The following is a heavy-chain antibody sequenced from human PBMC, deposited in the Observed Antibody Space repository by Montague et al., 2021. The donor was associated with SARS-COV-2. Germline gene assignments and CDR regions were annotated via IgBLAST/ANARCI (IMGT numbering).Heavy chain of an antibody. Sequence: SDTLSLTSAVYGVSFSDHFWCWIRQPPGKGLEWIGEINHSGRTTXSPSLRFRVSMSIDTSKNQFSLHLRSQTAADAAVYYCARVNYGEVDYWGPGTLVTVSS. V-gene: IGHV4-34*01. CDR1: GVSFSDHF. CDR2: INHSGRT. D-gene: IGHD4-17*01. J-gene: IGHJ4*02. CDR3: ARVNYGEVDY.